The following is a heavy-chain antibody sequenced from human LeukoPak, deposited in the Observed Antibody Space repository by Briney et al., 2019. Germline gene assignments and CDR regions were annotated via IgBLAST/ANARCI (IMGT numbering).Heavy chain of an antibody. CDR1: GFTFSSYA. V-gene: IGHV3-23*01. CDR3: AKRLGDPRAFDY. CDR2: ISSITSNT. D-gene: IGHD2-21*02. J-gene: IGHJ4*02. Sequence: GGSLRLSCAASGFTFSSYAMSWVRQAPGKGLEWVSTISSITSNTYYADSVRGRFTISRDNSKNTLYLQMDGRRADDTAVYYCAKRLGDPRAFDYWGQGTLVTVSS.